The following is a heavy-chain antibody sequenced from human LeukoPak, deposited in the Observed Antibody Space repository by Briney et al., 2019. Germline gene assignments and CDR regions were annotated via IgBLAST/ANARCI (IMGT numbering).Heavy chain of an antibody. CDR1: GFTVSSNY. V-gene: IGHV3-53*01. Sequence: GGSLRLSCAASGFTVSSNYISWVRPAPGQGLEWGSVIYSGGSTYYAASVKGRFTISRDNAKNSLYLQMNSLRAEDTAVYYCARERYSSSSVGGFDYWGQGTLVTVSS. J-gene: IGHJ4*02. CDR3: ARERYSSSSVGGFDY. CDR2: IYSGGST. D-gene: IGHD6-6*01.